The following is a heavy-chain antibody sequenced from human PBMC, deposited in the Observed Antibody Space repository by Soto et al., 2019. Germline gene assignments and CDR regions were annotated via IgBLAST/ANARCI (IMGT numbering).Heavy chain of an antibody. Sequence: QVSCKASGDTFTSHGISWVGQAPGQGLEGMGWISAYNGNTNYAQKLQGRVTMTTDTSTSTAYMELRSLISDDTAVYYCARDDVHYPIDGDYYYYYGMDVWGQGTTVTVPS. CDR2: ISAYNGNT. D-gene: IGHD4-17*01. CDR1: GDTFTSHG. V-gene: IGHV1-18*01. CDR3: ARDDVHYPIDGDYYYYYGMDV. J-gene: IGHJ6*02.